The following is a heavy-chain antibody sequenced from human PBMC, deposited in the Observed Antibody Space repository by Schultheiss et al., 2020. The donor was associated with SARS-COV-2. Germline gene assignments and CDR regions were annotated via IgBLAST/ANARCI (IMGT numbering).Heavy chain of an antibody. D-gene: IGHD3-9*01. J-gene: IGHJ4*02. Sequence: GESLKISCAASGITFRSYAMSWVRQAPGKGLEWVAVISYDGSNKYYADSVKGRFTISRDNSKNTLYLQMNSLRAEDTAVYYCAKAHLLKLRYFDWLLSRIDYWGQGTLVTVSS. CDR3: AKAHLLKLRYFDWLLSRIDY. V-gene: IGHV3-30*18. CDR1: GITFRSYA. CDR2: ISYDGSNK.